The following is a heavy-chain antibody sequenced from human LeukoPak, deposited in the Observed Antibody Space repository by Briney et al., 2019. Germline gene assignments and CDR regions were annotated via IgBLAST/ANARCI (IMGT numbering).Heavy chain of an antibody. V-gene: IGHV3-11*04. Sequence: GGSLRLSCAASGVTFSDYYMSWIRQPPGKGLQWVSYIGTDGSITYYEDSVKGRFTISRDNAKNSLYLQMNSLRVEDTAVYYCARILEGYHYYMDVWGKGTTVTVSS. J-gene: IGHJ6*03. CDR1: GVTFSDYY. CDR3: ARILEGYHYYMDV. CDR2: IGTDGSIT.